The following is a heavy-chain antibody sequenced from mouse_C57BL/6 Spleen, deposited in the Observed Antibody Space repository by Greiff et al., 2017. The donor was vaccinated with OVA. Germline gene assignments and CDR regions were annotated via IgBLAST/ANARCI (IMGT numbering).Heavy chain of an antibody. D-gene: IGHD3-2*02. CDR2: IYPGDGDT. Sequence: QVQLQQSGAELVKPGASVKISCKASGYAFSSYWMNWVKQRPGKGLEWIGQIYPGDGDTNYNGKFKGKATLTADKYSSTAYMQLSSLTSEDSAVYFCAREGDSEDYFDYWGQGTTLTVSS. J-gene: IGHJ2*01. CDR3: AREGDSEDYFDY. V-gene: IGHV1-80*01. CDR1: GYAFSSYW.